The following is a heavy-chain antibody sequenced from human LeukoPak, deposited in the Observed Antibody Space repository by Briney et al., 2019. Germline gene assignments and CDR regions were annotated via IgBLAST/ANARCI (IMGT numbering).Heavy chain of an antibody. CDR3: ARQVVAAGFTHFDY. D-gene: IGHD6-13*01. CDR2: IYLGDSDT. V-gene: IGHV5-51*01. Sequence: GESLKISRKGSGYSFTSYWIGWVRQMPGKGLEWMGIIYLGDSDTGYSPSFQGQVTISADKSISTAYLQWSSLKASDTAMYYCARQVVAAGFTHFDYWGQRTLVTVSS. J-gene: IGHJ4*02. CDR1: GYSFTSYW.